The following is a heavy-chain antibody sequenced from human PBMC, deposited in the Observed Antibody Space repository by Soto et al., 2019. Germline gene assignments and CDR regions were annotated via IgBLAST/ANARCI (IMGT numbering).Heavy chain of an antibody. Sequence: QVQLVQSGAEEKKPGASVKVSCKASGYTFTSYAMHWVRQAPGQRLEWMGWINAGNGNTKYSQKFQGRVTITRGTSASAAYIELSSLRSEDTAVYYCARAVAVPADFDYWGQGTLVTVSS. D-gene: IGHD6-19*01. CDR2: INAGNGNT. CDR3: ARAVAVPADFDY. CDR1: GYTFTSYA. J-gene: IGHJ4*02. V-gene: IGHV1-3*05.